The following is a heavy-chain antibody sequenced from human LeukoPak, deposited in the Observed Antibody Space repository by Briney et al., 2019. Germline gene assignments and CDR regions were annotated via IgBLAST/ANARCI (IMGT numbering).Heavy chain of an antibody. CDR3: ANPYSDYVWGSPPDYYYGMDV. V-gene: IGHV3-23*01. D-gene: IGHD3-16*01. Sequence: PGGSLRLSCAASGFTFSSYAMSWVRQAPGKGLEWVSAISGSGGSTYYADSVKGRFTISRDNSKNTLYLQMNSLRAEDTAVYYCANPYSDYVWGSPPDYYYGMDVWGQGTTVTVSS. J-gene: IGHJ6*02. CDR2: ISGSGGST. CDR1: GFTFSSYA.